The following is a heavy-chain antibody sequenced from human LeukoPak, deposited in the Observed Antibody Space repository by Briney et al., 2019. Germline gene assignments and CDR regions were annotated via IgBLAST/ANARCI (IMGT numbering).Heavy chain of an antibody. Sequence: GGSLRLSCAASGLTVSSNYINWVRQAPGKGLEWVSVTYRGGTTYYADSVKGRFIISRDNSKNTLYLQMNSLRAEDTAVYYCANPTWIQLGLMIPYFDYWGQGTLVTVSS. J-gene: IGHJ4*02. CDR3: ANPTWIQLGLMIPYFDY. D-gene: IGHD5-18*01. CDR2: TYRGGTT. V-gene: IGHV3-53*01. CDR1: GLTVSSNY.